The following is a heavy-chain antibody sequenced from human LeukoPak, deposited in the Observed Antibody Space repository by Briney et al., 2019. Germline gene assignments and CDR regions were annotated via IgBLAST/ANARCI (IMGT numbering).Heavy chain of an antibody. J-gene: IGHJ4*02. CDR1: GGSISSYY. CDR3: ARGSDDYYDSSGYYYFDY. CDR2: IYYSGST. D-gene: IGHD3-22*01. Sequence: SETLSLTCTVSGGSISSYYWSWIRQPPGKGLEWIGYIYYSGSTNYNPSLKSRVTISVDTSKNQFSLKLSSVTAADTAVYYCARGSDDYYDSSGYYYFDYWGQGTLVTVSS. V-gene: IGHV4-59*12.